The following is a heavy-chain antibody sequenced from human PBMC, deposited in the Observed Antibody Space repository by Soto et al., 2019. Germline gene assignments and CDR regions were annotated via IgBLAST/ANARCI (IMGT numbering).Heavy chain of an antibody. V-gene: IGHV1-69*13. CDR1: GGTFKNYA. CDR2: IIPILDTP. J-gene: IGHJ4*02. CDR3: ARSIGSGGVIGGFDY. D-gene: IGHD3-16*02. Sequence: ASVKVSCKASGGTFKNYAMNWVRQAPGQGLEWMGGIIPILDTPNYAQKFQGRVTITVDESTNTAYMDLSSLRFDDTAVYFCARSIGSGGVIGGFDYWGQRTLVTVSS.